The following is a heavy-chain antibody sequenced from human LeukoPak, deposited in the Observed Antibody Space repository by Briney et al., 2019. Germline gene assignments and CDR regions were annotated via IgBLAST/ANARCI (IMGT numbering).Heavy chain of an antibody. J-gene: IGHJ4*02. D-gene: IGHD6-6*01. Sequence: SETLSLTCAVSGGSFSGYYWSWIRQPPGKGLEWIGEINHSGSTNYNPSLKSRVTISVDTSKNQFSLKLGSVTAADTAVYYCARGYSSSDYWGQGTLVTVSS. CDR2: INHSGST. V-gene: IGHV4-34*01. CDR3: ARGYSSSDY. CDR1: GGSFSGYY.